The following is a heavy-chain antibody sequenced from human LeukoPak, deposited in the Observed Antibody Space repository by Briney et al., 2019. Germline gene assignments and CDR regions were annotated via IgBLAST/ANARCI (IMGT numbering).Heavy chain of an antibody. CDR3: AELGITMIGGV. CDR2: ISSSGSTI. D-gene: IGHD3-10*02. J-gene: IGHJ6*04. CDR1: GFTFSSYE. V-gene: IGHV3-48*03. Sequence: GGSLRLSCAASGFTFSSYEMNWVRQAPGKGLEWVSYISSSGSTIYYADSVKGRFTISRDNAKNPLYLKMNSLRAEETAVYYCAELGITMIGGVWGKGTTVTISS.